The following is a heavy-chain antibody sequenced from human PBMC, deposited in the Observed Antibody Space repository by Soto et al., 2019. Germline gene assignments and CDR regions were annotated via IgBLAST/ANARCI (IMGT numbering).Heavy chain of an antibody. V-gene: IGHV1-8*02. CDR1: GYTFTNND. CDR2: MNPGSGDT. CDR3: ARMESFGSLNWFDP. J-gene: IGHJ5*02. Sequence: ASVKVSCKASGYTFTNNDVSWVRQATGQGLEWMGWMNPGSGDTGYAQKFQGRVTMTRDSSIATAYMELNSLTSEDTAIYYCARMESFGSLNWFDPWGQGALVTVSS. D-gene: IGHD5-18*01.